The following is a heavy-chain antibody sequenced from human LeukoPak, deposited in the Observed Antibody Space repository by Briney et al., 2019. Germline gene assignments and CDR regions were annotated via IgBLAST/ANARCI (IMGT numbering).Heavy chain of an antibody. CDR1: GYSISSGYY. Sequence: PSETLSLTCTVSGYSISSGYYWGWIRQPPGKGLEWIGSIYHSGSTYYNPSLKSRVTISVDTSKNQFSLKLSSVTAADTAVYYCASMGALNWFDPWGQGTLVTVSS. V-gene: IGHV4-38-2*02. J-gene: IGHJ5*02. CDR3: ASMGALNWFDP. D-gene: IGHD3-10*01. CDR2: IYHSGST.